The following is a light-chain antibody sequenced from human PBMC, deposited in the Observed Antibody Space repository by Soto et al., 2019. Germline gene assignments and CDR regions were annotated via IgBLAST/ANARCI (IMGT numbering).Light chain of an antibody. CDR3: QVWESSSDYV. CDR1: SIGTKS. Sequence: SYALTQPPSVSVAAGQAARVTCGGNSIGTKSVHWYQQKPGQAPVLVVYDDSGRPSGIPERFSGSNSGNTATLTITRVEAGDEADYYCQVWESSSDYVFGTGNKVTVL. V-gene: IGLV3-21*02. CDR2: DDS. J-gene: IGLJ1*01.